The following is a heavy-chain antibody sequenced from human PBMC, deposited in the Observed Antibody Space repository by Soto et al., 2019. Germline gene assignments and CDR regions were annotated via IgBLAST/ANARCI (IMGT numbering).Heavy chain of an antibody. Sequence: GSLRLSCEASGFTFSSYAMSWVRQAPGKGLEWVSVIRGSGSSTYYADSVKGRFTISRDNSKNTLYLQMNSLRAADTAVYYCAKDSYGSGSYYTDYYYYMDVWGKGATVTVSS. D-gene: IGHD3-10*01. CDR3: AKDSYGSGSYYTDYYYYMDV. CDR1: GFTFSSYA. CDR2: IRGSGSST. V-gene: IGHV3-23*01. J-gene: IGHJ6*03.